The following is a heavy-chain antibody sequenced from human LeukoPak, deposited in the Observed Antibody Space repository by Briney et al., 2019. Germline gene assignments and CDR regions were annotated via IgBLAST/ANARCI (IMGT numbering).Heavy chain of an antibody. V-gene: IGHV4-39*07. CDR3: ARERVYSSGSHWFDP. J-gene: IGHJ5*02. Sequence: SETLSLTCTVSGGSISSSSYYWGWIRQPPGKGLEWIGSIYYSGSTYYNPSLKSRVTISVDTSKNQSSLKLSSVTAADTAVYYCARERVYSSGSHWFDPWGQGTLVTVSS. CDR1: GGSISSSSYY. D-gene: IGHD6-19*01. CDR2: IYYSGST.